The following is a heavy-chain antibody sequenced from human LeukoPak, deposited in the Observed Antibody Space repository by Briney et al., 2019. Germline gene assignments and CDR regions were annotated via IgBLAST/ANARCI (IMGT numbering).Heavy chain of an antibody. J-gene: IGHJ4*02. CDR1: GFTFDDYA. Sequence: GGSLRLSCAASGFTFDDYAMHWVRQAPGKGLEWVSGISWNSGSIGYADSVKGRFTISRDNSKNTLYLQMNSLRAEDTAVYYCARDTAMVHGYWGQGTLVTVSS. CDR3: ARDTAMVHGY. V-gene: IGHV3-9*01. D-gene: IGHD5-18*01. CDR2: ISWNSGSI.